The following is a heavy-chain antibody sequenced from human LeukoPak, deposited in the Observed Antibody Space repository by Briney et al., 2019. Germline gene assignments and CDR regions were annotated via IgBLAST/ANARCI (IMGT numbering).Heavy chain of an antibody. V-gene: IGHV1-69*05. CDR1: GGTFSSYA. D-gene: IGHD3-22*01. Sequence: GASVKVSCKASGGTFSSYAISWVRQAPGQGLEWMGRIIPIFGTANYAQKFQGRVTITTDESTSTAYMELSSLRSEDTAVYYCATHRKNYYDSSGYYGNSFWYWGQGTLVTVSS. CDR3: ATHRKNYYDSSGYYGNSFWY. J-gene: IGHJ4*02. CDR2: IIPIFGTA.